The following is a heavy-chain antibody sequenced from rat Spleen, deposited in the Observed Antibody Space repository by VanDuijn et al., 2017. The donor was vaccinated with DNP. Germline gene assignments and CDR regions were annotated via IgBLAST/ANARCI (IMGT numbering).Heavy chain of an antibody. V-gene: IGHV5S10*01. D-gene: IGHD5-1*01. J-gene: IGHJ2*01. Sequence: EVQLVESGGGLVQPGRSLNLSCAASGFTFSDYNMAWVRQAPKKDLEWVATIIHDGSRAYYRDSVKGRFTVSRGNAKNTLYLQMDSLRAEDTATYYCVTQSGRAFDYWGQGVVVTVSP. CDR1: GFTFSDYN. CDR2: IIHDGSRA. CDR3: VTQSGRAFDY.